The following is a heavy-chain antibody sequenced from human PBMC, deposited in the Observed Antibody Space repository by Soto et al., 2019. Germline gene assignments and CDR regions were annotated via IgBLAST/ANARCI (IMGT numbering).Heavy chain of an antibody. CDR3: ARASWGSYRFFDY. Sequence: XGSLRLSCAAAGFTFSSYGMHWVRQAPGKGLEWVAVIWYDGSNKYYADSVKGRFTISRDNSKNTLYLQMNSLRAEDTAVYYCARASWGSYRFFDYWGQGTLVTVSS. D-gene: IGHD3-16*02. CDR2: IWYDGSNK. J-gene: IGHJ4*02. CDR1: GFTFSSYG. V-gene: IGHV3-33*01.